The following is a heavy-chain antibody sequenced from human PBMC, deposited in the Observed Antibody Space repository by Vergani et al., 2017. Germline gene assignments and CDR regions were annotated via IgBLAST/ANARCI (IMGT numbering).Heavy chain of an antibody. V-gene: IGHV1-8*03. J-gene: IGHJ4*02. Sequence: QVQLVQSGAEVKKPGASVKLSCKASGYSFTTYDINLVRQALGHGLEWVGWINPNSGNTGYARRFEGRVTITRDTAISTAYMELSGLYSDDTAVYYCTRGLPRTLTTETYYFDDWGQGTLVSVSP. CDR1: GYSFTTYD. D-gene: IGHD1-14*01. CDR2: INPNSGNT. CDR3: TRGLPRTLTTETYYFDD.